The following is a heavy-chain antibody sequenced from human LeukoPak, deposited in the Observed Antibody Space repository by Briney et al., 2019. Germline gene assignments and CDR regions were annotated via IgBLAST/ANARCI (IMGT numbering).Heavy chain of an antibody. CDR3: AGGYYYDSSGYLDY. CDR1: GGSISSYY. CDR2: IYTSGST. J-gene: IGHJ4*02. V-gene: IGHV4-4*07. Sequence: SETLSLTCTVSGGSISSYYWSWIRQPAGKGLEWIGRIYTSGSTNYNPSLKSRVTMSVDTSKNQFSLKLSSVTAADTAVYYCAGGYYYDSSGYLDYWAREPWSPSPQ. D-gene: IGHD3-22*01.